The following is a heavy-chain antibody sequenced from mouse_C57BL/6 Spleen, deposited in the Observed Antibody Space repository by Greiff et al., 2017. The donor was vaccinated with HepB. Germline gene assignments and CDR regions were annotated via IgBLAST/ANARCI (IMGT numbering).Heavy chain of an antibody. Sequence: VQLQQSGAELAKPGASVKLSCKASGYTFTSYWMHWVKQRPGQGLEWIGYINPSSGYTKYNQKFKDKATLTADKSSSPAYLHRSSLTYEDSAVYYCARDYGDSFDYWGQGTTLTVSS. CDR1: GYTFTSYW. V-gene: IGHV1-7*01. CDR2: INPSSGYT. D-gene: IGHD1-1*02. CDR3: ARDYGDSFDY. J-gene: IGHJ2*01.